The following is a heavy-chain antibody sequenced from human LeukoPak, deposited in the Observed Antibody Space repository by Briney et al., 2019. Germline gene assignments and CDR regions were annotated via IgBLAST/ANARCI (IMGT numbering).Heavy chain of an antibody. V-gene: IGHV4-59*01. CDR2: IYYSGST. CDR1: GGSISSYY. D-gene: IGHD3-10*01. CDR3: ARYGSGSYYYGMDV. J-gene: IGHJ6*02. Sequence: SETLSLTCTVSGGSISSYYWSWIRQPPGKGLEWIGYIYYSGSTNYNPSLKSRVTISVDTSKNQFSLKLSSVTAADTAVYYCARYGSGSYYYGMDVWGQGTTVTVSS.